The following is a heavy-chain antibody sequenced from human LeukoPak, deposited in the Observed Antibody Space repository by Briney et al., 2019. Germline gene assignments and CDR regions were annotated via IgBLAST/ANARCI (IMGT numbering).Heavy chain of an antibody. V-gene: IGHV3-21*01. CDR2: ISSSSRSYI. CDR1: GFTFSSYS. D-gene: IGHD5-12*01. Sequence: GGSLRLSCAASGFTFSSYSMNWVRQAPGKGLEWVSSISSSSRSYIYYADSVKGRFTISRDNAKNSLYLQMNSLRAEDTAVYYCAREHSGYDFPGRDYYYMDVWGKGTTVTISS. J-gene: IGHJ6*03. CDR3: AREHSGYDFPGRDYYYMDV.